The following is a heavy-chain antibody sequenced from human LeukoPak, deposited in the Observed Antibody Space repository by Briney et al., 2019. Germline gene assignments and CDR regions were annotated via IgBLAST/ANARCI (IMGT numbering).Heavy chain of an antibody. CDR1: GFTFSNAW. CDR2: IKSRTDGGTT. CDR3: TTPGYCSGTTCYLFDY. J-gene: IGHJ4*02. V-gene: IGHV3-15*01. Sequence: GGSLRLSCVASGFTFSNAWMSWVRQAPGKGLEWVGRIKSRTDGGTTDYATSVKGRFTISRDDSNTLFLQMSSLKPEDTAVYYCTTPGYCSGTTCYLFDYWGPGTLVTVSS. D-gene: IGHD2-2*01.